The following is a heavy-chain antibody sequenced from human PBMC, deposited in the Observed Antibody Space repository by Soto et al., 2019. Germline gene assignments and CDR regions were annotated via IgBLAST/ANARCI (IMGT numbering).Heavy chain of an antibody. CDR2: MNPNSGDT. CDR1: GYTFTSYD. V-gene: IGHV1-8*01. CDR3: ARGGYYYDSSAYYRPFDY. Sequence: ASVKVSCKASGYTFTSYDINWVRQATGQGLEWMGWMNPNSGDTGYAQKFQGRVTMTRSTSISTAYMELSSLRSEDTAVYYCARGGYYYDSSAYYRPFDYWGQGTLVTVSS. D-gene: IGHD3-22*01. J-gene: IGHJ4*02.